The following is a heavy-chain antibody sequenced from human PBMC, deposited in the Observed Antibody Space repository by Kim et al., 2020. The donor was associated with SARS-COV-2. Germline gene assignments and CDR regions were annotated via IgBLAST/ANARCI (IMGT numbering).Heavy chain of an antibody. CDR1: GFTVSSNY. CDR3: ARDAGTTVTTGFYYYYYYMDG. Sequence: GGSLRLSCAASGFTVSSNYMSWVRQAPGKGLEWVSVIYSGGSTYYADSVKGRFTISRDNSKNTLYLQMNSLRAEDTAVYYCARDAGTTVTTGFYYYYYYMDGWGKGTTVTVSS. J-gene: IGHJ6*03. D-gene: IGHD4-17*01. CDR2: IYSGGST. V-gene: IGHV3-66*01.